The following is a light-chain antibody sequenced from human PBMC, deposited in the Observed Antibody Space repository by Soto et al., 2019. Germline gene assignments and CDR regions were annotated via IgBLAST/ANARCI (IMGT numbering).Light chain of an antibody. CDR2: GGS. CDR3: QQYGSSLFT. V-gene: IGKV3-20*01. J-gene: IGKJ3*01. Sequence: EIVLTQSPGTLSLSPGERATLSCRASQSVSSSYLAWYQQKPGQAPRLLIYGGSSRATGIPERFSGSGSGTDFTLTISRLEPEDFAVYYCQQYGSSLFTFGSGTKVDIK. CDR1: QSVSSSY.